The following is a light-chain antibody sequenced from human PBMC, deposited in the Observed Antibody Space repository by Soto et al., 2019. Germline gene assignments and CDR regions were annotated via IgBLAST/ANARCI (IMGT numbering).Light chain of an antibody. V-gene: IGLV2-23*01. CDR2: EGS. J-gene: IGLJ1*01. CDR1: SSDVGSYNF. Sequence: QPVLTQPASVSGSPGQSITISCTGTSSDVGSYNFVSWYQQHPGKAPKLMIYEGSKGPSGVSNRFSGSKSGNTASLTISGLQAEDEADYYCCSYAGSSTYVFGTGTKLTVL. CDR3: CSYAGSSTYV.